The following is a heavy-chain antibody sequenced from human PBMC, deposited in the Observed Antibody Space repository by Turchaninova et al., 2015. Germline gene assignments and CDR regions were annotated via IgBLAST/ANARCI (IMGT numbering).Heavy chain of an antibody. D-gene: IGHD1-7*01. CDR1: GYIFTNNA. Sequence: QVQLVQSGAEVMKPGASVKVSCQASGYIFTNNAMHWVRQAPGQSLEWMGYIYTATGHTKYSQNMQGRIIITRDISASTAYMELSSLRYEDTGVYYWARGTTGFDFWGQGTPLVVSS. CDR2: IYTATGHT. V-gene: IGHV1-3*04. CDR3: ARGTTGFDF. J-gene: IGHJ4*02.